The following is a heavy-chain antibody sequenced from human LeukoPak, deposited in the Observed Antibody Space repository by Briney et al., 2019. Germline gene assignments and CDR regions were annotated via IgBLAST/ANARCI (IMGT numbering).Heavy chain of an antibody. CDR1: GFTVGGNY. CDR3: ARDRSFYGAPWYFDL. V-gene: IGHV3-23*01. J-gene: IGHJ2*01. CDR2: ISGTSGNV. Sequence: GGSLRLSCAASGFTVGGNYMNWVRQAPGKGLEWVSAISGTSGNVYYGDSVRGRFTISRDNSKNTLYLQMNSLRAEDTAIYYCARDRSFYGAPWYFDLWGRGTLITVSS. D-gene: IGHD3-3*02.